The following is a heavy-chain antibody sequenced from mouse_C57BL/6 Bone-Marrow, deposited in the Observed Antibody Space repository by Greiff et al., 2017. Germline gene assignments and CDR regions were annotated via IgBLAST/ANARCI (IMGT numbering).Heavy chain of an antibody. Sequence: QVQLQQSGAELVRPGASVTLSCTASGYTFTDYEMHWVQHTPVHGLEWIGAIDPETGGNAYNQKLKGKAILTADKSSSTDYMELRGVTSDNSAVYCCTSLIPRTLFDYWGQGTTRTVSS. V-gene: IGHV1-15*01. CDR3: TSLIPRTLFDY. J-gene: IGHJ2*01. CDR1: GYTFTDYE. CDR2: IDPETGGN.